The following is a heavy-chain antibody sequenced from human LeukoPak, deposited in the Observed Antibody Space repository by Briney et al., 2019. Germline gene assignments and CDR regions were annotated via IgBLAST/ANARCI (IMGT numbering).Heavy chain of an antibody. CDR3: ARHWGGSIAAAGTGDYYYGMDV. CDR1: GYSFTSYW. Sequence: GGSLKISCKGSGYSFTSYWIGWVRQMPGKGLEWMGIIYPGDSDTRYSPSFQGQVTISADKSISTAYLQWSSLKASDTAMYYCARHWGGSIAAAGTGDYYYGMDVWGQGTTVTVSS. CDR2: IYPGDSDT. D-gene: IGHD6-13*01. V-gene: IGHV5-51*01. J-gene: IGHJ6*02.